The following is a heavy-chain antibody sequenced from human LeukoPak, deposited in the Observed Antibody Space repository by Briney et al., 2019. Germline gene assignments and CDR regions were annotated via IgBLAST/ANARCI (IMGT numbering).Heavy chain of an antibody. CDR1: GFTFNDYS. D-gene: IGHD4-17*01. J-gene: IGHJ3*01. Sequence: GGSLRLSCAASGFTFNDYSMHWVRQIPGKGLEWVSGISWNSGSIGYADSVKGRFTISRDNAKNSLYLQLNSLRAEDTAVYYCTRDGYADSATDGFDVWGQGTMVTVSS. CDR3: TRDGYADSATDGFDV. CDR2: ISWNSGSI. V-gene: IGHV3-9*01.